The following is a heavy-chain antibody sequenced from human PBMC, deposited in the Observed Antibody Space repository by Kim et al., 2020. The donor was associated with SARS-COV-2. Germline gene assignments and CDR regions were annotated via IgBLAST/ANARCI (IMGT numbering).Heavy chain of an antibody. J-gene: IGHJ4*02. CDR3: ARRETRDLFTSDWGFFDY. CDR1: GDSMSAYY. CDR2: VYFRGTT. Sequence: CTVSGDSMSAYYWNWIRQSPGKGLEWIGYVYFRGTTNYNPSLKSRVTISIDMSKSQFSLKLNSVTAADTAVYYCARRETRDLFTSDWGFFDYWGQGSLVTVSS. V-gene: IGHV4-59*08. D-gene: IGHD7-27*01.